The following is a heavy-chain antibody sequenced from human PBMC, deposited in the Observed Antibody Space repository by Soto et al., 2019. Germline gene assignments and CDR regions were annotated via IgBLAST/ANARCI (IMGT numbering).Heavy chain of an antibody. CDR2: IIPIFGTA. V-gene: IGHV1-69*13. CDR3: AGSILRFLEWLLSSYDGMDV. CDR1: GGTFSSYA. J-gene: IGHJ6*02. Sequence: SVKVSCKASGGTFSSYAISWVRQAPGQGLEWMGGIIPIFGTANYAQKFQGRVTITADESTSTAYMELSSLRSEEAAVYYCAGSILRFLEWLLSSYDGMDVWGQGTTVTGSS. D-gene: IGHD3-3*01.